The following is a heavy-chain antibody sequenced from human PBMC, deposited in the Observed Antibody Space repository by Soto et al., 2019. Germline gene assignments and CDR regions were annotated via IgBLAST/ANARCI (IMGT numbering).Heavy chain of an antibody. J-gene: IGHJ6*02. D-gene: IGHD2-2*01. Sequence: QVQLVESGGGVVQPGRPLRLSCAASGFTFSSYGMHWVRQAPGKGLEWVAVIWYDGSNKYYADSVKGRFTISRDNSKNTLYLQMNSLRAEDTAVYYCARDDQDIVVVPAAMPGGYYYYYGMDVWGQGTTVTVSS. CDR3: ARDDQDIVVVPAAMPGGYYYYYGMDV. V-gene: IGHV3-33*01. CDR2: IWYDGSNK. CDR1: GFTFSSYG.